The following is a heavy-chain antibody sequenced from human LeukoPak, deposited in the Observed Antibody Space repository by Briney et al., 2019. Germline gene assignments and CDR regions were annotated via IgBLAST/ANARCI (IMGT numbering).Heavy chain of an antibody. Sequence: ASVKVSCKASGYTFTSYGTSWGRQAPGQGLEWMGWISDYKGNTNYAQKLQGRVTMTTDTSTSTAYMELRSLRSDDTAVDYCARDLYRDSLPVSWFDPWGQGTLVTVSS. CDR1: GYTFTSYG. V-gene: IGHV1-18*01. CDR2: ISDYKGNT. J-gene: IGHJ5*02. D-gene: IGHD4-11*01. CDR3: ARDLYRDSLPVSWFDP.